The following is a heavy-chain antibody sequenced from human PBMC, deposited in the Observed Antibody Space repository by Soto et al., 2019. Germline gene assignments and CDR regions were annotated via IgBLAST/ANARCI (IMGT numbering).Heavy chain of an antibody. D-gene: IGHD3-10*01. V-gene: IGHV3-11*03. CDR2: ISSSSSYT. Sequence: PGGSLRLSCAASGFTFSDYYMSWIRQAPGKGLEWVSYISSSSSYTNYADSVKGRFTISRDNAKNSLYLQMNSLRAEDTAVYYCASQSEPYYYGSGSYYNEDYWGQGTLVTVSS. CDR1: GFTFSDYY. CDR3: ASQSEPYYYGSGSYYNEDY. J-gene: IGHJ4*02.